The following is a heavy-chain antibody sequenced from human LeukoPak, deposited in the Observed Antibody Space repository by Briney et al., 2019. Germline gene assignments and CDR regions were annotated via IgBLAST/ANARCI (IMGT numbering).Heavy chain of an antibody. D-gene: IGHD1-26*01. Sequence: GGSLRLSCAASGFTFSDYYMSWIRQAPGKGLEWVSAISGSGGTTYYADSVKGRFTISRDNSKNTLYLQMNSLRAEDTAVYYCAGGIVGAIGSVVHAFDIWGQGTMVTVSS. J-gene: IGHJ3*02. CDR3: AGGIVGAIGSVVHAFDI. V-gene: IGHV3-23*01. CDR2: ISGSGGTT. CDR1: GFTFSDYY.